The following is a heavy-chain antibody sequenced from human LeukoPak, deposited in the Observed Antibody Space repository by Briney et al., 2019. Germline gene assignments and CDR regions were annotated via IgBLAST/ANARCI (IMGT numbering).Heavy chain of an antibody. D-gene: IGHD5-18*01. CDR2: LYYGGNT. V-gene: IGHV4-39*01. CDR1: DGSISSSNSY. CDR3: ATIQLWFAGTPN. J-gene: IGHJ4*02. Sequence: NPSETLSLTCTVSDGSISSSNSYWGWIRLPPGKGLEWIGSLYYGGNTYYNPSLKSRVTISVDTSNNQFSLRLTSVTAADTAVYYCATIQLWFAGTPNWGQGTLVIVSS.